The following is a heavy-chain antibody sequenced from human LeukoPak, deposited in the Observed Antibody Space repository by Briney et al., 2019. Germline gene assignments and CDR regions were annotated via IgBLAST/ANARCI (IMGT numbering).Heavy chain of an antibody. V-gene: IGHV1-18*01. Sequence: ASVKVSFKASGYTFTSYGISWLRQASGHGLEWMGWISVYHGNTNYAQNLQGRVTMTTDTSTTTAYMELRSLISDDTAVYYCASDPCGSSSCYLFMRYMDVCGKGTTVTVSS. CDR3: ASDPCGSSSCYLFMRYMDV. CDR2: ISVYHGNT. CDR1: GYTFTSYG. J-gene: IGHJ6*03. D-gene: IGHD2-2*01.